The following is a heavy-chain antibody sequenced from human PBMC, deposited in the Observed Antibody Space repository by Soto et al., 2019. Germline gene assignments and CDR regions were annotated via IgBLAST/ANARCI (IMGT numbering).Heavy chain of an antibody. Sequence: ASVKVSCKASGYTFTSYGISWVRQAPGQGLGWMGWISAYNGNTNYAQKLQGRVTMTTDTSTSTAYMELRSLRSDDTVVYYCARFWYYDFWSGYYYGMDVWGQGTTVTVSS. CDR2: ISAYNGNT. CDR1: GYTFTSYG. V-gene: IGHV1-18*01. CDR3: ARFWYYDFWSGYYYGMDV. J-gene: IGHJ6*02. D-gene: IGHD3-3*01.